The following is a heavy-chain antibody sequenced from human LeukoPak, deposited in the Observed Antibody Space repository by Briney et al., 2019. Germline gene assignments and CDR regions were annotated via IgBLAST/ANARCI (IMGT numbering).Heavy chain of an antibody. V-gene: IGHV3-20*04. D-gene: IGHD2-15*01. J-gene: IGHJ5*02. CDR1: GFTFDDYG. CDR2: INWNGGST. CDR3: ARDLRDCSGGSCYTYNWFDP. Sequence: GGSLRLSCAASGFTFDDYGMSWVRQAPGKGLEWVSGINWNGGSTGYADSVKGRFAISRDNAKNSLYLQMNSLRAEDTALYYCARDLRDCSGGSCYTYNWFDPWGQGTLVTVSS.